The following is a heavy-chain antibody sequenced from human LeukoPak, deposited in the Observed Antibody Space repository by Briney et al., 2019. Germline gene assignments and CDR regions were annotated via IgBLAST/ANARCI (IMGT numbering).Heavy chain of an antibody. D-gene: IGHD6-19*01. J-gene: IGHJ4*02. CDR2: ISAYNGNT. CDR1: GYSSSNYG. Sequence: ASVKVSCKASGYSSSNYGISWVRQAPGQGLEWMAWISAYNGNTEYSQNFQGRVTMTMDTSTSTAYMELKSLTADDTAIYYCAREPGVAAAAVPFDYWGQGTLVTVSS. V-gene: IGHV1-18*01. CDR3: AREPGVAAAAVPFDY.